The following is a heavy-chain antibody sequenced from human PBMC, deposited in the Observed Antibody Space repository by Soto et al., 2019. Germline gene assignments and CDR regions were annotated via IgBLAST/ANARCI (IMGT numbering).Heavy chain of an antibody. D-gene: IGHD3-22*01. CDR3: ARAHPALPYYYDSSGYYSWFDP. J-gene: IGHJ5*02. V-gene: IGHV1-69*01. Sequence: QVQLVQSGAEVKKPGSSVKVSCKASGGTFSSYAISWVRQAPGQGLEWMGGIIPIFGTAHYAQKFQGRVTITADESTSTAYMELSSLRSEDTAVYYCARAHPALPYYYDSSGYYSWFDPWGQGTLVTVSS. CDR1: GGTFSSYA. CDR2: IIPIFGTA.